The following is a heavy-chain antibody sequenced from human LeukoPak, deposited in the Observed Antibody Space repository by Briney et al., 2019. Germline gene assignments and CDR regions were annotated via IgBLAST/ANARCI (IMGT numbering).Heavy chain of an antibody. Sequence: PSETLSLTCTVSGGSISDYYRGWIRQPPGKGLEWIGYFYNSGSSTYNPSLKSRVTISVDTSKEQFTLKVNSVTAADTAVYYCTRGAGWLIDYWGQGILVTVSS. CDR1: GGSISDYY. V-gene: IGHV4-59*01. CDR3: TRGAGWLIDY. CDR2: FYNSGSS. J-gene: IGHJ4*02. D-gene: IGHD3-16*01.